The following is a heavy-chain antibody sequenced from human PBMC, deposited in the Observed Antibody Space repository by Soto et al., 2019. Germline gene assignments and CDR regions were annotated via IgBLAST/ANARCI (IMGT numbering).Heavy chain of an antibody. V-gene: IGHV3-30-3*01. D-gene: IGHD1-1*01. J-gene: IGHJ4*02. CDR1: GFTFSSYA. CDR3: ARSRGPNENDFDY. CDR2: ISYDGNNK. Sequence: QVQLVESGGGVVQPGRSLRLSCAASGFTFSSYAMHWVRQAPGKGLEWVAIISYDGNNKYYADSVKGRFTISRDNSTNTLSLQMNSLRPEDTSAYYCARSRGPNENDFDYWGQGTLVTVSS.